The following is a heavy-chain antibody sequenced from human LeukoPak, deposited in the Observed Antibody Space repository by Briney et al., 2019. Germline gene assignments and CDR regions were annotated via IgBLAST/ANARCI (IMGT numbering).Heavy chain of an antibody. V-gene: IGHV3-30*02. D-gene: IGHD3-10*01. CDR3: AKDLMRDRWFGES. Sequence: RGSLRLSCAASGFTFSDYGMHWVRQAPGKGLEWVAFIRYEGNDKYYADSVKGRFTSSRDNYKNTLYLEVNSLRVEDTAVYYCAKDLMRDRWFGESWGQGTLVIVSS. CDR1: GFTFSDYG. J-gene: IGHJ5*02. CDR2: IRYEGNDK.